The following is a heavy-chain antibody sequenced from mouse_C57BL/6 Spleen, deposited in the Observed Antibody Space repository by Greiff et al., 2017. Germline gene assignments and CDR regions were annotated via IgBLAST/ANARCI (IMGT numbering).Heavy chain of an antibody. Sequence: QVQLQQSGPELVKPGASLKISCKASGYTFTSYDIHWVKQRPGQGLEWIGCICPGSGNTKYNEKFKGKATLTADTSSSTAYMQLSSLTYEDTAVYYCARDDYDGFRFAYWGQGTLVTVSA. CDR2: ICPGSGNT. D-gene: IGHD2-4*01. CDR1: GYTFTSYD. CDR3: ARDDYDGFRFAY. J-gene: IGHJ3*01. V-gene: IGHV1-66*01.